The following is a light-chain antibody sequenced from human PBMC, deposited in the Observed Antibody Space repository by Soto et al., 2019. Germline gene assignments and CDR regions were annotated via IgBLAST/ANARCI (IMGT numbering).Light chain of an antibody. Sequence: DIQMTQSPSSLSASVGDRVTITCRASQSISSYLNWYQQKPGKAPKLLIYAASSLQSGVPSRFSGSGSGTDLTLTISSLPPEDFATYYCQQSYSTPRTFGGGTKVEIK. CDR1: QSISSY. V-gene: IGKV1-39*01. CDR2: AAS. J-gene: IGKJ4*01. CDR3: QQSYSTPRT.